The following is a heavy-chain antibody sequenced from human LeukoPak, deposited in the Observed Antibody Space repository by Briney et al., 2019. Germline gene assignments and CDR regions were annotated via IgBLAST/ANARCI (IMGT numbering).Heavy chain of an antibody. D-gene: IGHD4-17*01. CDR1: GFTFSSYE. Sequence: GGSLRLSCAASGFTFSSYEMNWVRQAPGKGLEWVSYISSSGSTIYYADSVKGRFTISRDNAKNSLYLQMNSLRAEDTAVYYCARETTVTFFDYWGQGTLVTVSS. V-gene: IGHV3-48*03. CDR3: ARETTVTFFDY. CDR2: ISSSGSTI. J-gene: IGHJ4*02.